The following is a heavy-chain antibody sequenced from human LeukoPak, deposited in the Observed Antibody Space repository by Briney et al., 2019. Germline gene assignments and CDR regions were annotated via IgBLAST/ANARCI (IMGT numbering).Heavy chain of an antibody. D-gene: IGHD3/OR15-3a*01. CDR2: IIPIFGTA. Sequence: GASVKVSCKASGGTFSSYAISWVRQAPGQGLEWMGGIIPIFGTANYAQKFQGRVTITADESTSTAYMELSSLRSEDTAVYYCARPGNDFWTSYYVHWGQGTLVTVSS. V-gene: IGHV1-69*13. CDR1: GGTFSSYA. CDR3: ARPGNDFWTSYYVH. J-gene: IGHJ4*02.